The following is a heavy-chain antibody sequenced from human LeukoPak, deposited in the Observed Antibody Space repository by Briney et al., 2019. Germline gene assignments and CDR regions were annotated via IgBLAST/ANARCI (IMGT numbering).Heavy chain of an antibody. J-gene: IGHJ6*03. Sequence: GGSLRLSCAASGFTFSGSAMHWVRQASGKGLEWVGRIRSKANSYATAYAASVKGRFTISRDDSKNTAYLQMNSLKTEDTAVYYCAKGSTIEEGYYYYYYMDVWGKGTTVTVSS. CDR1: GFTFSGSA. V-gene: IGHV3-73*01. CDR2: IRSKANSYAT. D-gene: IGHD3-10*01. CDR3: AKGSTIEEGYYYYYYMDV.